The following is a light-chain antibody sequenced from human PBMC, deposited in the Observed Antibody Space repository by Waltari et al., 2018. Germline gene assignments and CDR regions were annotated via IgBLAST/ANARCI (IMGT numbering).Light chain of an antibody. Sequence: EIVLTQSPGTLSLSPGERATLSCRASQSIRSNFLAWYQQKPGQAPRLLIYGTSSRATVIPDRFIGSGSETDFTLTISKLEPEDLAVYYCLQYGDSPRTFGQGTKVEVK. CDR3: LQYGDSPRT. J-gene: IGKJ1*01. CDR2: GTS. V-gene: IGKV3-20*01. CDR1: QSIRSNF.